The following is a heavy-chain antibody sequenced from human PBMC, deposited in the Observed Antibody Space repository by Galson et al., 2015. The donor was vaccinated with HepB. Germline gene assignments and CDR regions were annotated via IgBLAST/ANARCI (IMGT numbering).Heavy chain of an antibody. Sequence: SLRLSCAASGFTFSTFGMHWVRQAPGKGLEWVAAISFDGTKEYYTDSVKGRCTISRDNSKNTLYLQMNSLRPDDTALYYCAKEARGWGSFGADAFHMRGQGTMVIVSS. CDR2: ISFDGTKE. V-gene: IGHV3-30*18. J-gene: IGHJ3*02. D-gene: IGHD3-10*01. CDR1: GFTFSTFG. CDR3: AKEARGWGSFGADAFHM.